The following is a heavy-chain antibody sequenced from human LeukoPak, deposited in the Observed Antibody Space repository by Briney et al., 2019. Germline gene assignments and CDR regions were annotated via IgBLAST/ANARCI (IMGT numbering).Heavy chain of an antibody. D-gene: IGHD3-3*01. V-gene: IGHV3-7*01. J-gene: IGHJ4*02. Sequence: GGSLSLSCAPSGFTFSSYSMSWVRQAPGKGQEWVAHIKQGGSETSYVDSVKGRFTVSRDNAKNSVYLQLSSLRAEDTAVYYCARWRGAQSEFVYWGQGSLVTVSS. CDR2: IKQGGSET. CDR1: GFTFSSYS. CDR3: ARWRGAQSEFVY.